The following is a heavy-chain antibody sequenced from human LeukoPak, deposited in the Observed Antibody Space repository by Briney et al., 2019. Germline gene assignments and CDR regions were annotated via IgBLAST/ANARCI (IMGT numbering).Heavy chain of an antibody. Sequence: SETLSLTCAVYGGSFSGYYWSWIRQPPGKGLEWIGEIYHSGSTNYNPSLKSRVTISVDKSKNQFSLKLSSVTAADTAVYYCARDQQQLVPAGGASPLDYWGQGTLVTVSS. J-gene: IGHJ4*02. D-gene: IGHD6-13*01. V-gene: IGHV4-34*01. CDR3: ARDQQQLVPAGGASPLDY. CDR1: GGSFSGYY. CDR2: IYHSGST.